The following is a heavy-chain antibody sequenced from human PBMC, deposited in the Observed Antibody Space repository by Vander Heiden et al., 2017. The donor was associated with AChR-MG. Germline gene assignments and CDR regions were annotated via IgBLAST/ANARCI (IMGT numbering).Heavy chain of an antibody. D-gene: IGHD2-2*01. Sequence: QVQLQESGPGLAKPSATLSPTSTVPGGSISGYYWSWIRQPPGKGLEWIGYIYYSGSTNYNPSLKSRVTISVDTSKNQFSLKLSSVTAADTAVYYCARGGDVVVPAAYGMDVWGQGTTVTVSS. CDR1: GGSISGYY. CDR2: IYYSGST. V-gene: IGHV4-59*01. CDR3: ARGGDVVVPAAYGMDV. J-gene: IGHJ6*02.